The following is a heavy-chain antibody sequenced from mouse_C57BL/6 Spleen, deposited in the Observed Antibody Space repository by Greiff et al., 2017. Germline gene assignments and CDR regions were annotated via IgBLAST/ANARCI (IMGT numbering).Heavy chain of an antibody. J-gene: IGHJ1*03. V-gene: IGHV1-69*01. CDR1: GYTFTSYW. CDR2: IDPSDSYT. D-gene: IGHD1-1*01. Sequence: VKLQQPGAELVMPGASVKLSCKASGYTFTSYWMHWVKQRPGQGLEWIGEIDPSDSYTNYNQKFKGKSTLTVDKSSSTAYMQLSSLTSEDSAVYYCARGLFITTMCWYFDVWGTGTTVTVSS. CDR3: ARGLFITTMCWYFDV.